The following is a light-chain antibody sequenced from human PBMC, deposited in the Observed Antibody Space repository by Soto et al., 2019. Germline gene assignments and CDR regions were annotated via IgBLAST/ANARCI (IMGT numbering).Light chain of an antibody. CDR3: QQYSSSPSIT. V-gene: IGKV3-20*01. J-gene: IGKJ5*01. Sequence: EIVLTQSPGTLSLSPGERATLSCRASQSVSTLLAWYQQKPGQAPRLLIHGATTRATGIPARFSGSGSGTDFTLTISRLEPEDFAVYYCQQYSSSPSITFGQGTRLEIK. CDR1: QSVSTL. CDR2: GAT.